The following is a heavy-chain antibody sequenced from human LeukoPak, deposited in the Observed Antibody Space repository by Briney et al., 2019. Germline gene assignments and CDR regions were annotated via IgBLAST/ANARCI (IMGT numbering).Heavy chain of an antibody. Sequence: SETLSLTCTVSGGSISSTNYYWGWIRQPPGKGLEWIGSIYYSGSTYYNPSLKSRVTISLDTSKNHFSLKLSSVTAADTAVYYCATIRRSKGGPVIAVLDYWGQGTLVTVSS. J-gene: IGHJ4*02. CDR3: ATIRRSKGGPVIAVLDY. D-gene: IGHD6-19*01. V-gene: IGHV4-39*07. CDR2: IYYSGST. CDR1: GGSISSTNYY.